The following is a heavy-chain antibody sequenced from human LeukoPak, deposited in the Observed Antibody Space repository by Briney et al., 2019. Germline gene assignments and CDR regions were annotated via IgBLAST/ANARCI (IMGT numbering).Heavy chain of an antibody. CDR3: ARLLRITMIVVVTI. J-gene: IGHJ4*02. V-gene: IGHV4-38-2*02. Sequence: SGTLSLTCTVSGYSISSGYYWGWIRQPPGKGLEWIGSIYHSGSTYYNPSLKSRVTISVDTSKNQFSLKLSSVTAADTAVYYCARLLRITMIVVVTIWGQGTLVTVSS. CDR2: IYHSGST. CDR1: GYSISSGYY. D-gene: IGHD3-22*01.